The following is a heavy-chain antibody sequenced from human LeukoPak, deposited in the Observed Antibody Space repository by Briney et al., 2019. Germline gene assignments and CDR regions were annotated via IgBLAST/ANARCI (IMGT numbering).Heavy chain of an antibody. CDR3: ARDTGSCSTTTCYDDAFDI. D-gene: IGHD2-2*01. Sequence: SETLSLTCTVSGGSISSSSYYWGWIRQPPGKGLEWIGSMSYSGSTYYNPSLKSRVTISVDTSKKQFSLKLSSVTAADTAVYYCARDTGSCSTTTCYDDAFDIWGQGTTVTVSS. CDR2: MSYSGST. CDR1: GGSISSSSYY. V-gene: IGHV4-39*07. J-gene: IGHJ3*02.